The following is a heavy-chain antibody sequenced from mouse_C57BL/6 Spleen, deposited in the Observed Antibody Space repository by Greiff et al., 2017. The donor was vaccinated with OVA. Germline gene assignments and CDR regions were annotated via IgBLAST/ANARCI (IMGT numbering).Heavy chain of an antibody. CDR3: TTEL. V-gene: IGHV14-4*01. Sequence: EVQRVESGAELVRPGASVKLSCTASGFNIKDDYMHWVKQRPEQGLEWIGWIDPGNGDTEYASKFQGKATITADTSSNTAYLQLSSLTSEDTAVSYCTTELWGQRTLVTVSA. J-gene: IGHJ3*01. CDR2: IDPGNGDT. CDR1: GFNIKDDY.